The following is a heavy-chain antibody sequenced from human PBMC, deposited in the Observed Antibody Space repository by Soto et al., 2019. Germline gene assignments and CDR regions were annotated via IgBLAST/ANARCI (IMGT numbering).Heavy chain of an antibody. Sequence: SETLSLTCTVSGGSISSGGYYWSWIRQHPGKGLEWIGYIYYSGSTYYNPSLKSRVTISVDTSKNQFSLKLSSVTAADTAVYYCARDVYGSVFDYWGQGTLVTVSS. CDR3: ARDVYGSVFDY. D-gene: IGHD4-17*01. J-gene: IGHJ4*02. CDR1: GGSISSGGYY. CDR2: IYYSGST. V-gene: IGHV4-31*03.